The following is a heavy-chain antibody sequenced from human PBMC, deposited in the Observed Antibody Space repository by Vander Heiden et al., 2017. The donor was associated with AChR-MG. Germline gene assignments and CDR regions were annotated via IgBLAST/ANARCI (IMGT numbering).Heavy chain of an antibody. CDR1: GFTFSGYA. Sequence: EVQLLESGGGLVQHGGSLRLSCAASGFTFSGYAMGWVRQAPGKGLEWVSAISGSGGSTYYADSVKGRFTISRDNSKNTLYLQMNSLRAEDTAVYYCAKDPGYYDSSGWDDYWGQGTLVTVSS. V-gene: IGHV3-23*01. D-gene: IGHD3-22*01. CDR3: AKDPGYYDSSGWDDY. CDR2: ISGSGGST. J-gene: IGHJ4*02.